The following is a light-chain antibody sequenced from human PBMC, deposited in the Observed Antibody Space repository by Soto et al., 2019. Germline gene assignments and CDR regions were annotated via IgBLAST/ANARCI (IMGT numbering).Light chain of an antibody. CDR1: SSNIGAGYD. Sequence: QSVLTQPPSVSGAPGQRVTISCTGSSSNIGAGYDVHWYQQLPGTAPKLLIYGNNNRPSGVPDRFSGSKSGTSASLGITGLQAEDEADYYCQSYDSSLGGWGVFGGGTKLTVL. J-gene: IGLJ3*02. CDR2: GNN. CDR3: QSYDSSLGGWGV. V-gene: IGLV1-40*01.